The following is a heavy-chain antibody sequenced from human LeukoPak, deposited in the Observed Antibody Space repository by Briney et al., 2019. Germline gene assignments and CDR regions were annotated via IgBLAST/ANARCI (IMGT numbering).Heavy chain of an antibody. J-gene: IGHJ4*02. CDR1: GDSISSYY. Sequence: SETLSLTCTVSGDSISSYYWSWIRQPAGKGLECIGRIYTSGSTNYNPSLKSRVTISVDKPKNQFSLKLSSVTAADTAVYYCARAEWCYRRGVLEVYWGQGTLVTVSA. CDR3: ARAEWCYRRGVLEVY. D-gene: IGHD2-15*01. CDR2: IYTSGST. V-gene: IGHV4-4*07.